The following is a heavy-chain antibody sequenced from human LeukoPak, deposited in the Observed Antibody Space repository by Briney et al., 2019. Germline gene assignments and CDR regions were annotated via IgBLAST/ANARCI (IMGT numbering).Heavy chain of an antibody. V-gene: IGHV3-23*01. CDR2: ISGSGGST. CDR3: AKDPYFDWLSYYFDY. D-gene: IGHD3-9*01. J-gene: IGHJ4*02. CDR1: GFTFSSYA. Sequence: GGSLRLSCAASGFTFSSYAMSWVRQAPGKGLEWVSAISGSGGSTYYADSVKGRFTISRDNSKNTLYLQMNSLRAEDTAVYYCAKDPYFDWLSYYFDYWGQGTLVTVSS.